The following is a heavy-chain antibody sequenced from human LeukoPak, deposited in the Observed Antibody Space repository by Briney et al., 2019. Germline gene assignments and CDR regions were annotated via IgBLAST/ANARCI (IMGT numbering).Heavy chain of an antibody. CDR2: ISYDGSNK. Sequence: GRSLRLSCAASGFTFSSYAMHWVRQAPGKGLEWVAVISYDGSNKYYADSVKGRFTISRDNSKNTLYLQMNSPRAEDTAVYYCAREHSGYYFDYWGQGTLVTVSP. V-gene: IGHV3-30*04. CDR1: GFTFSSYA. D-gene: IGHD5-12*01. CDR3: AREHSGYYFDY. J-gene: IGHJ4*02.